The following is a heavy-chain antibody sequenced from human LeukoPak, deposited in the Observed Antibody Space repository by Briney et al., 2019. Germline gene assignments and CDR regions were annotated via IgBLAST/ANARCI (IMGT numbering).Heavy chain of an antibody. J-gene: IGHJ4*02. Sequence: GGSLTLACVATRFIFSSYAMSWLPQAPGKGLECVSAISSSGGSTYYTDCVKGRFPISGDNSKNQLYLQMDSLRAEDTAVYYCKVVTQGDFDYWGQGTLVTVSS. CDR1: RFIFSSYA. D-gene: IGHD2-21*02. V-gene: IGHV3-23*01. CDR2: ISSSGGST. CDR3: KVVTQGDFDY.